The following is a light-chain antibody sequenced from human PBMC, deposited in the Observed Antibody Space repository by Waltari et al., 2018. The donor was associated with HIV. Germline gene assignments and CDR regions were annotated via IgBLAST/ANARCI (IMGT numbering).Light chain of an antibody. J-gene: IGLJ1*01. V-gene: IGLV1-51*01. Sequence: QSVLTQPPSVSAAPGQKVTISCSGSSSNIGNNYVSWYQQLPGTAPKRLIYDYNKRPSGIPDRFSGSKSGTSATLGITGLQTGDEADYYCGTWDSSLSAYVFGTGTKVTVL. CDR3: GTWDSSLSAYV. CDR1: SSNIGNNY. CDR2: DYN.